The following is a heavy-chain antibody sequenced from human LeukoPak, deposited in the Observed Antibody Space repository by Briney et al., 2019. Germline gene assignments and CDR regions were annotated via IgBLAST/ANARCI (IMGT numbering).Heavy chain of an antibody. CDR1: GYTLTELS. Sequence: ASVKVSCKVSGYTLTELSMHWVRQAPGKGLEWMGGFDPEDGETIYAQKFQGRVTMTEDTSTDTAYMELSRLRSDDTAVYYCAKDAIVRDYSNSDYWGQGTLVTVSS. V-gene: IGHV1-24*01. CDR3: AKDAIVRDYSNSDY. D-gene: IGHD4-11*01. CDR2: FDPEDGET. J-gene: IGHJ4*02.